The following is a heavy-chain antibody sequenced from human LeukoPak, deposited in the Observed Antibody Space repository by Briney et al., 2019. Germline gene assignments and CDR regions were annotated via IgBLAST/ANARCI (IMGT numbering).Heavy chain of an antibody. D-gene: IGHD3-16*01. CDR1: GDFITAYY. V-gene: IGHV4-59*01. Sequence: SETLSLTCTVSGDFITAYYWSWIRQPPGKGLEWIGYVYYSGSTEYNPSLRSRVTISVDTSKNQFSLKLSSVTAADTAVYYCARVVDGGGYYYYMDVWGKGTTVTVSS. CDR3: ARVVDGGGYYYYMDV. J-gene: IGHJ6*03. CDR2: VYYSGST.